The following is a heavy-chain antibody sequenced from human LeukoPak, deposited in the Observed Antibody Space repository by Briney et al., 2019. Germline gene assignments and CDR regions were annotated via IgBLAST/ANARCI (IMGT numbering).Heavy chain of an antibody. CDR1: GYSISSGYY. Sequence: SETLSLTCTVSGYSISSGYYWGWIRQPPGKGLEWIGSGSTYYNPSLKSRVTISVDTSKNQFSLKLSSVTAADTAVYYCARVSPFSGFFDYWGQGTLVTVSS. CDR2: SGST. J-gene: IGHJ4*02. CDR3: ARVSPFSGFFDY. D-gene: IGHD5-12*01. V-gene: IGHV4-38-2*02.